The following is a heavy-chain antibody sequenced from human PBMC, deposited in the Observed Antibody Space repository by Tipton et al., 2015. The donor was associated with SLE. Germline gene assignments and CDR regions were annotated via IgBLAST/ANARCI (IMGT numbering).Heavy chain of an antibody. CDR1: GGTFSSYV. Sequence: QSGAEVKKPGSSVKVSCKASGGTFSSYVINWVRQAPGQGLEWMGRINPNSGGTNYAQKFQGRVTMTRDTSISTAYMELSRLRSDDTAVYYCARGQLVPVYWGQGTLVTVSS. D-gene: IGHD6-13*01. CDR3: ARGQLVPVY. J-gene: IGHJ4*02. V-gene: IGHV1-2*06. CDR2: INPNSGGT.